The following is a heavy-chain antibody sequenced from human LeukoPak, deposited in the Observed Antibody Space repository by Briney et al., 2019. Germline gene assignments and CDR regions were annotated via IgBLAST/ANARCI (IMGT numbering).Heavy chain of an antibody. Sequence: GGSLRLSCAASGFTFSSYEMNWVRQAPGKGLEWVSSISSSSSYIYYADSVKGRFTISRDNAKNSLYLQMNSLRAEDTAVYYCARDRGGGTSYYYYYGMDVWGQGTTVTVSS. CDR3: ARDRGGGTSYYYYYGMDV. CDR1: GFTFSSYE. V-gene: IGHV3-21*01. J-gene: IGHJ6*02. CDR2: ISSSSSYI. D-gene: IGHD2-15*01.